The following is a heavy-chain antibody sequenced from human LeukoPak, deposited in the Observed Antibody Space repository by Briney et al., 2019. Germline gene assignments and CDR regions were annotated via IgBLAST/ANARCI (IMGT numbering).Heavy chain of an antibody. D-gene: IGHD6-19*01. Sequence: SGPTLVNPTQTLTLTCTYSRFSLTTSGVGVGWIRQPPGKALEWLALIYWDDDKRYSPSLKSRVTITKDTSKNQVVLTMTNMDPVDTATYYCSRTRRGQIGWTNDYWGQGTLVTVSS. CDR2: IYWDDDK. CDR3: SRTRRGQIGWTNDY. CDR1: RFSLTTSGVG. J-gene: IGHJ4*02. V-gene: IGHV2-5*02.